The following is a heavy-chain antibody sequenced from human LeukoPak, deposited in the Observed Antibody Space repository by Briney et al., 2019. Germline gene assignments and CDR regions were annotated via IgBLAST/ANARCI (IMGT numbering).Heavy chain of an antibody. CDR2: INRDGSST. CDR1: GFTFSRYR. CDR3: VRNMVRGVVYFDS. Sequence: GGSLRLSCAASGFTFSRYRMHWVRQAPGKGLVWVSRINRDGSSTNYADSVKGRFTISRDNAKNTVDLQTDSLRAEDTAVYYCVRNMVRGVVYFDSWGQGALVTVSS. J-gene: IGHJ4*02. D-gene: IGHD3-10*01. V-gene: IGHV3-74*01.